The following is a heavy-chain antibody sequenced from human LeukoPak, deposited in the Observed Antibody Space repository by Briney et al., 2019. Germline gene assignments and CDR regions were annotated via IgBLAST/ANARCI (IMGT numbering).Heavy chain of an antibody. D-gene: IGHD2/OR15-2a*01. Sequence: GASVKAPCKASGSTFTSNKLPWVHQAPGQGLEGMGIINPSGGSASYAQKLQGRVTMTRDMSTSTVYMELSSLRSEDTAVYYCARDNRRNWFDPWGQGTLVTVSS. CDR1: GSTFTSNK. V-gene: IGHV1-46*01. CDR2: INPSGGSA. J-gene: IGHJ5*02. CDR3: ARDNRRNWFDP.